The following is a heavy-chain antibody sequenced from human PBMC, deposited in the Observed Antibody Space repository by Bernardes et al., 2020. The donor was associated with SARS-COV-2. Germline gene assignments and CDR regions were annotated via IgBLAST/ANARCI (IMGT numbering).Heavy chain of an antibody. Sequence: ASVKVSCTASGYTFSDYYTHWLRQAPGQGLEWMGWISPKSGATNHAQKFQGRVTMTRDTSISTDYMELSRLRSDDTAVYYCARTFYYDRGGDSLFDYWGQGTPVNVSS. CDR2: ISPKSGAT. V-gene: IGHV1-2*02. D-gene: IGHD2-21*01. CDR1: GYTFSDYY. J-gene: IGHJ4*02. CDR3: ARTFYYDRGGDSLFDY.